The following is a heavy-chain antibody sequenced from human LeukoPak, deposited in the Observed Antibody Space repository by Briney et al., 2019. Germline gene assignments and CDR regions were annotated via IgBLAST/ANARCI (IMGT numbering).Heavy chain of an antibody. CDR2: ISGSGGST. Sequence: GGSLRLSCAASGFTLSSYAMSWVRRAPGKGLEWVSAISGSGGSTYYADSVRGRFTISRDNSKNTLYLQVNSLRPEDTAVYFCAREEEGELPDYWGQGTQVTVSS. J-gene: IGHJ4*02. CDR1: GFTLSSYA. V-gene: IGHV3-23*01. D-gene: IGHD1-26*01. CDR3: AREEEGELPDY.